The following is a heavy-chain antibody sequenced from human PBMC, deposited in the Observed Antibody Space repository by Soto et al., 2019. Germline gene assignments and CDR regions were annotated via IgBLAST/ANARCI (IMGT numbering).Heavy chain of an antibody. CDR2: ISSSSSYI. D-gene: IGHD7-27*01. CDR3: ARMVSNWGRGGDAFDI. CDR1: GFTFSSYS. V-gene: IGHV3-21*01. J-gene: IGHJ3*02. Sequence: GGSLRLSCAASGFTFSSYSMNWVRQAPGKGLEWVSSISSSSSYIYYADSVKGRFTISRDNAKNSLYLQMNSLRAEDTAVYYCARMVSNWGRGGDAFDIWGQGTMVTVSS.